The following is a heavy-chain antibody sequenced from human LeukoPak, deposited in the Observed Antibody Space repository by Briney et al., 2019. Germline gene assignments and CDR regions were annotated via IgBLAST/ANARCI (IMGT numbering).Heavy chain of an antibody. D-gene: IGHD3-22*01. CDR1: GYTFTGYY. V-gene: IGHV1-2*02. CDR2: INPNSGGT. Sequence: ASVKVSCKASGYTFTGYYMHWVRQAPGQGLEWMGWINPNSGGTNYAQKFQGRVTMTRDTSISTAYMELSRLRSDDTAVYYCARDGGMIVVVSSDRNFDYWGQGTLVTVSS. J-gene: IGHJ4*02. CDR3: ARDGGMIVVVSSDRNFDY.